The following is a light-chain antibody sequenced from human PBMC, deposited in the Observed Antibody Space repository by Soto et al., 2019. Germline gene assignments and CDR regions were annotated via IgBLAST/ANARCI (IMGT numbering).Light chain of an antibody. J-gene: IGKJ1*01. V-gene: IGKV2-30*01. CDR1: QSLLSSDGNNY. Sequence: TQSPLSLAVTLGQPASISCRSNQSLLSSDGNNYLNWFQQRPGQSPRRLTYKVSIRDSGVAKRCSRSGSGAEFKMKISRVEADDVGIYYRQQGTHWPLWTFGQGTKVEIK. CDR2: KVS. CDR3: QQGTHWPLWT.